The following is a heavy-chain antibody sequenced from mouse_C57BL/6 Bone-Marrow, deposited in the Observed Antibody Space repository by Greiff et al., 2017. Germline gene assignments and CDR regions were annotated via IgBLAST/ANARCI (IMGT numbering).Heavy chain of an antibody. CDR1: GFNITDYY. J-gene: IGHJ3*01. D-gene: IGHD2-2*01. CDR2: IDPENGDT. Sequence: VQLQQSGAELVRPGASVKLSCTASGFNITDYYMHWVKQRPDQGLEWIGWIDPENGDTEYASKFQGKATITADTSSNTAYLQLSSLTSEDTAVYYCTALPICNGYEGFAYGGQGTLVTVSA. CDR3: TALPICNGYEGFAY. V-gene: IGHV14-4*01.